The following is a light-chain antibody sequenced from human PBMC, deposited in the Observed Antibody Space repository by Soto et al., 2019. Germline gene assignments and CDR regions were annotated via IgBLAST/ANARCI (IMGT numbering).Light chain of an antibody. CDR3: QQSYSTRGT. CDR2: AAS. CDR1: QSISSY. Sequence: DIPMTQYQSSLSASVGDRVTITCRASQSISSYLNWYQQKPGKAPKLLIYAASSLQSGVPSRFSGSGSGTDFTLTISSLQPEDFAPYYCQQSYSTRGTFGEGTRVDI. V-gene: IGKV1-39*01. J-gene: IGKJ1*01.